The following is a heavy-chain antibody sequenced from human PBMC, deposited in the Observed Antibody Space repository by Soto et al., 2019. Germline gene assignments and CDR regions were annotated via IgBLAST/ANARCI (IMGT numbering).Heavy chain of an antibody. Sequence: QVQLVESGGGVVQPGRSLRLSCAASGFTFSSYGMHWVRQAPGKGLEWVAVIWYDGSNKYYADSVKGRFTISRDNSKNTLYLQMNGLRAENTAVYYCARVGYYDSSGYFVYWGHGTLVTVSS. V-gene: IGHV3-33*01. CDR2: IWYDGSNK. CDR1: GFTFSSYG. J-gene: IGHJ4*01. D-gene: IGHD3-22*01. CDR3: ARVGYYDSSGYFVY.